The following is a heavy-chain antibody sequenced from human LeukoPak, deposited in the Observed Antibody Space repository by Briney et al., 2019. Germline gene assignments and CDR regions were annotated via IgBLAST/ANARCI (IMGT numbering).Heavy chain of an antibody. CDR1: GFTFIDYD. V-gene: IGHV3-13*01. J-gene: IGHJ4*02. Sequence: GGSLRLSCAASGFTFIDYDMHWVRQVIGKGLEWVSAIGIRGDTHYSGAVKGRFTISRENAESPLYLQMNSLRAEDTAVYYCARGGIQVSGIDEFDYWGQGTLVTVSS. D-gene: IGHD6-19*01. CDR2: IGIRGDT. CDR3: ARGGIQVSGIDEFDY.